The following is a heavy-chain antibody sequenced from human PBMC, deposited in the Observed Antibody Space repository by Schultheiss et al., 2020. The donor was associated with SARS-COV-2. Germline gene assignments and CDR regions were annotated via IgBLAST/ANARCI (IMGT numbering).Heavy chain of an antibody. J-gene: IGHJ6*02. D-gene: IGHD2-8*01. CDR2: INPNSGGT. Sequence: ASVKVSCKASGYTFTGYYMHWVRQAPGQGLEWMGWINPNSGGTNYAQKFQGRVTMTRDTSISTAYMELSRLRSDDMAVYYCAGERVVVLMDSYYYYFGMDVWGQGTTVTVSS. V-gene: IGHV1-2*02. CDR3: AGERVVVLMDSYYYYFGMDV. CDR1: GYTFTGYY.